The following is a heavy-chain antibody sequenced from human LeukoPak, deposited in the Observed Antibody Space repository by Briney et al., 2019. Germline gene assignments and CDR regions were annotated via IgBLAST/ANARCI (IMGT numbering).Heavy chain of an antibody. J-gene: IGHJ5*02. CDR3: ARGSRLIYNWFDP. D-gene: IGHD3-22*01. CDR2: IYPGDSDT. CDR1: GYIFTSYW. V-gene: IGHV5-51*01. Sequence: GESLQISCKGSGYIFTSYWIGWVRQMPGKGLEWMGIIYPGDSDTRYSPSFQGQVTISADKSISTAYLQWSSLKASDTAMYYCARGSRLIYNWFDPWGQGTLVTVSS.